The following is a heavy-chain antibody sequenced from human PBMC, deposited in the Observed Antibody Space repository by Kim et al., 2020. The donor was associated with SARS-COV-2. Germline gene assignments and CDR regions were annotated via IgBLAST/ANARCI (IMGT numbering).Heavy chain of an antibody. CDR2: IYYSGST. CDR3: ARYCSSTSCRWFDP. D-gene: IGHD2-2*01. J-gene: IGHJ5*02. V-gene: IGHV4-31*03. CDR1: GGSISSGGYY. Sequence: SETLSLTCTVSGGSISSGGYYWSWIRQYPGKGLEWIGYIYYSGSTYYNPSLRSRVSISVDTSKNQFSLKLNSVTAADTAVDYCARYCSSTSCRWFDPWGQGTLVTVSS.